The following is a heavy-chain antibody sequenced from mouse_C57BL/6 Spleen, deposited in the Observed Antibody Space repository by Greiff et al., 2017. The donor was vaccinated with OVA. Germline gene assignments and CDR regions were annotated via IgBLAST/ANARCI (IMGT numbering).Heavy chain of an antibody. Sequence: EVKLVESEGGLVQPGSSMKLSCTASGFTFSDYYMAWVRQVPEKGLEWVANINYDGSSTYYLDSLKSRFIISRDNAKNILYLQMSSLKSEDTATYYCARVWCYYAFDYWGQGTTLTVSS. CDR1: GFTFSDYY. D-gene: IGHD1-1*01. CDR3: ARVWCYYAFDY. J-gene: IGHJ2*01. CDR2: INYDGSST. V-gene: IGHV5-16*01.